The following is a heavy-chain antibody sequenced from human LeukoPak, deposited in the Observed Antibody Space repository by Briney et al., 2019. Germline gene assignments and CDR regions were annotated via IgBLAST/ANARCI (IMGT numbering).Heavy chain of an antibody. CDR1: GGSITGYY. J-gene: IGHJ4*02. V-gene: IGHV4-59*08. Sequence: PSETLSLTCTVSGGSITGYYWTWIRQPPGKGLEWIGYVYYTGNTNYNPSLKSRVTISLDTSRSRFSLQLSSVTAADTAIYYCARRARATGGGDYFDYWGQGTPVTVSP. CDR2: VYYTGNT. D-gene: IGHD2-15*01. CDR3: ARRARATGGGDYFDY.